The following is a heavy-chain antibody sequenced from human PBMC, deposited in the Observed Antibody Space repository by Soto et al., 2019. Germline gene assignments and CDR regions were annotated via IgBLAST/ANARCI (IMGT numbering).Heavy chain of an antibody. D-gene: IGHD1-26*01. Sequence: QLQLQESGPGLVKPSETLSLTCTVSGGSISSSSYYWGWIRQPPGKGLEWIGSIYYSGSTYYNPSLKSRVTISVDTSKNQFSLKLSSVTAADTAVYYCARHGEGAVNWFDPWGQGTLVTVSS. V-gene: IGHV4-39*01. J-gene: IGHJ5*02. CDR3: ARHGEGAVNWFDP. CDR1: GGSISSSSYY. CDR2: IYYSGST.